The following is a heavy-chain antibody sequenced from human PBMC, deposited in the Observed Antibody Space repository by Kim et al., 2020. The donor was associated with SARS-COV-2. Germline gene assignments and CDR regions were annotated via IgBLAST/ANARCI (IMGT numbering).Heavy chain of an antibody. V-gene: IGHV1-18*01. Sequence: ASVKVSCKASGYTFTSYGISWVRQAPGQGLEWMGWISVYNGNTNYAQKLQGRVTMTTDTSTSKAYMELRSLRSDDTAVYYCARLVVVTALPSWFDPWGQGTLVTVSS. D-gene: IGHD2-21*02. CDR2: ISVYNGNT. CDR3: ARLVVVTALPSWFDP. CDR1: GYTFTSYG. J-gene: IGHJ5*02.